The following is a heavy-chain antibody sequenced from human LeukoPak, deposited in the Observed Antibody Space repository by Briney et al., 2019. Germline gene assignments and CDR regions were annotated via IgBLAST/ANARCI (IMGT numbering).Heavy chain of an antibody. V-gene: IGHV4-61*02. Sequence: SQTLSLTCTVSGGSIGSGSYYWSWVRQPAGKGLEWIGRIYTSGSTNYNPSLKSRVTISVDTSKNQFSLKLSSVTAADTAVYYCARGDYYYGSGRPYYYYYMDVWGKGTTVTVSS. CDR3: ARGDYYYGSGRPYYYYYMDV. J-gene: IGHJ6*03. D-gene: IGHD3-10*01. CDR2: IYTSGST. CDR1: GGSIGSGSYY.